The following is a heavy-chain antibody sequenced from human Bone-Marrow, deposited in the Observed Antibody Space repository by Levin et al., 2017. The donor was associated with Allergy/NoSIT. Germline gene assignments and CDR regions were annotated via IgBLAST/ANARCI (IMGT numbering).Heavy chain of an antibody. D-gene: IGHD4-17*01. CDR2: IYYSGST. CDR1: GGSISSGDYY. Sequence: LRLSCTVSGGSISSGDYYWSWIRQPPGKGLEWIGYIYYSGSTYYNPSLKSRVTISVDTSKNQFSLKLSSVTAADTAVYYCARDPGRYGDDNWFDPWGQGTLVTVSS. V-gene: IGHV4-30-4*01. J-gene: IGHJ5*02. CDR3: ARDPGRYGDDNWFDP.